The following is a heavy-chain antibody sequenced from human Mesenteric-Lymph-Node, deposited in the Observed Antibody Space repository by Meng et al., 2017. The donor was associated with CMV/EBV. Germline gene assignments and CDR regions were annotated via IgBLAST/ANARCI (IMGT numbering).Heavy chain of an antibody. D-gene: IGHD2-15*01. CDR3: ARDRRINYYYYGMDV. J-gene: IGHJ6*02. Sequence: ESLKISCTVSGGSISSSSYYWGWIRQPPGKGLEWIGSIYYSGSTYYNPSLKSRVTISVDTSKNQFSLKLSSVTAADTAVYYCARDRRINYYYYGMDVWGQGTTVTVSS. V-gene: IGHV4-39*07. CDR1: GGSISSSSYY. CDR2: IYYSGST.